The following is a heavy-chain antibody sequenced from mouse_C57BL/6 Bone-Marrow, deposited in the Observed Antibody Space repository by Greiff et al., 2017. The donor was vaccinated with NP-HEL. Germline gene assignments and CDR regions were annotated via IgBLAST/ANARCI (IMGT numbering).Heavy chain of an antibody. CDR1: GFTFSDYY. CDR2: INYDGSST. Sequence: DVKLVESEGGLVQPGSSMKLSCTASGFTFSDYYMAWVRQVPEKGLEWVANINYDGSSTYYLDSLKSRFIISRDNAKNILYLQMSSLKSEDTATYYCAREDPGSSLAYWGQGTLVTVSA. J-gene: IGHJ3*01. CDR3: AREDPGSSLAY. V-gene: IGHV5-16*01. D-gene: IGHD1-1*01.